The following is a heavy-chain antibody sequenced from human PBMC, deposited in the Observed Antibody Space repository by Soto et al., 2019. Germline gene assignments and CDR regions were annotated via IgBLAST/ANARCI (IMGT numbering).Heavy chain of an antibody. CDR2: MSYSGGT. CDR1: GGFVTSGSYY. Sequence: QVQLQQWGAGLLKPSETLSLTCAVYGGFVTSGSYYWSWIRQPPGKGLEWIGEMSYSGGTPFNPSLKRRVTISVDTSKNQFTLKMSSVTAADTALYYCARVERGTATTVVDAFDIWGPGTMVTVSS. J-gene: IGHJ3*02. D-gene: IGHD1-1*01. V-gene: IGHV4-34*01. CDR3: ARVERGTATTVVDAFDI.